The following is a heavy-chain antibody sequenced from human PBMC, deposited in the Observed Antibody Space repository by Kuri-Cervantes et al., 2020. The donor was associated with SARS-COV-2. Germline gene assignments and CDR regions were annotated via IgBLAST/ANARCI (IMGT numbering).Heavy chain of an antibody. CDR1: GYTFTSYY. V-gene: IGHV1-46*01. Sequence: ASVKVSCKASGYTFTSYYMHWVRQAPGQGLEWMGIINPSGGSTSYAQKFQGRVTMTRDTSTSTVYMELSSLRSEDTAVYYWARGPWSGLWIQLWFFDYWGQGTLVTVSS. J-gene: IGHJ4*02. CDR3: ARGPWSGLWIQLWFFDY. D-gene: IGHD5-18*01. CDR2: INPSGGST.